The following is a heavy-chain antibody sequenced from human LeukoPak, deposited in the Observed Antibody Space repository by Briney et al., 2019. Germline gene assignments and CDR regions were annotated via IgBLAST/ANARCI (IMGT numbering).Heavy chain of an antibody. D-gene: IGHD2-2*01. V-gene: IGHV1-18*01. CDR3: ARGLGGLYCSSTSCYGDDAFDI. CDR1: GGTFSTGA. Sequence: ASVKVSCKASGGTFSTGAISWVRQAPGQGLEWMGWISAYNGNTNYAQKLQGRVTMTTDTSTSTAYMELRSLRSDDTAVYYCARGLGGLYCSSTSCYGDDAFDIWGQGTMVTVSS. CDR2: ISAYNGNT. J-gene: IGHJ3*02.